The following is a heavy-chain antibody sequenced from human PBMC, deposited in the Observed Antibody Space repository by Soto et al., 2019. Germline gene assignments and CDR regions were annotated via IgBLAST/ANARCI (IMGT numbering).Heavy chain of an antibody. D-gene: IGHD2-21*02. Sequence: SETLSITCTVSGGSISSEYYHWTWIRQAPGKGLEWIGYIHYSGSVHYNPSLQSRLTMSVDTSKNLFSLKLSSVTAADTAVYFCAREDDGGDRDYYGLDVWGQGTTVTVSS. V-gene: IGHV4-30-4*01. CDR2: IHYSGSV. CDR1: GGSISSEYYH. CDR3: AREDDGGDRDYYGLDV. J-gene: IGHJ6*02.